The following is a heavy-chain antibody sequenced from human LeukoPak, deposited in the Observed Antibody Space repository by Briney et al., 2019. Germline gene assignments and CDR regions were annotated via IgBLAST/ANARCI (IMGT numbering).Heavy chain of an antibody. V-gene: IGHV1-24*01. CDR2: FYTEDGDT. D-gene: IGHD6-19*01. CDR3: ATGAAVAGTFSYYYGMDV. Sequence: ASEKVSCKGSGYTLTELCMHWVPQAPGKGSETRAGFYTEDGDTVYAQKSQGRVTMTEDTSTDTAYMELSSLRSEDTAVYYCATGAAVAGTFSYYYGMDVWGQGTTVTVSS. J-gene: IGHJ6*02. CDR1: GYTLTELC.